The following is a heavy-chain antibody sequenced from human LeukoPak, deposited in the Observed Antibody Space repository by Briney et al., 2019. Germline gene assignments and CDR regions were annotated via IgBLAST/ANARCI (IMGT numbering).Heavy chain of an antibody. V-gene: IGHV3-21*01. J-gene: IGHJ5*02. D-gene: IGHD2-21*02. Sequence: PGGSLRLSCAASGFTFSSYSMNWVRQAPGKGLEGVSSIRSSSSYIYSADSVKGRFTISRDNAKNSLYLQMNSLRAEDTAVSYCARDPCGGACETRSGSWGQGTLVTVSS. CDR3: ARDPCGGACETRSGS. CDR2: IRSSSSYI. CDR1: GFTFSSYS.